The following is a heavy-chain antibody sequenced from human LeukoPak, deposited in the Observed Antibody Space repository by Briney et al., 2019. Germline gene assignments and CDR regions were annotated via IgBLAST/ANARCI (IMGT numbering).Heavy chain of an antibody. V-gene: IGHV1-2*02. CDR3: ARPNLPDYYDSSGYSIYFDY. CDR1: GYTFTSYG. J-gene: IGHJ4*02. CDR2: INPNSGGT. D-gene: IGHD3-22*01. Sequence: ASVKVSCKASGYTFTSYGISWVRQAPGQGLEWMGWINPNSGGTNYAQKFQGRVTMTRDTSISTAYMELSRLRSDDTAVYYCARPNLPDYYDSSGYSIYFDYWGQGTLVTVSS.